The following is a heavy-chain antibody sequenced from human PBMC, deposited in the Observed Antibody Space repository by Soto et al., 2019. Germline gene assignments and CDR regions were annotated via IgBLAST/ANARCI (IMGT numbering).Heavy chain of an antibody. CDR3: ARARYCTNGVCYHFDY. CDR2: ISYDGSNK. J-gene: IGHJ4*02. CDR1: GFTFSSYA. V-gene: IGHV3-30-3*01. D-gene: IGHD2-8*01. Sequence: GGSLRLSCAASGFTFSSYAMHWVRQAPGKGLEWMAVISYDGSNKYYADSVKGRFTISRDNSKNTLYLQMNSLRAEDTAVYYCARARYCTNGVCYHFDYWGQGTLVTVSS.